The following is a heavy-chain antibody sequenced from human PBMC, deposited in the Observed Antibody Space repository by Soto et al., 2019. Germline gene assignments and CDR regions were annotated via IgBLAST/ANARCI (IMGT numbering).Heavy chain of an antibody. CDR2: IYSDGST. CDR3: ARARYDSSGYYFDY. Sequence: GGSLRLSCAASGFIVSSNYMGWVRQAPGKGLEWASVIYSDGSTHYTDSVKDRFIISRDISKNTLYLQMNSLRAEDTAVYYCARARYDSSGYYFDYWGQGALVTVSS. J-gene: IGHJ4*02. CDR1: GFIVSSNY. V-gene: IGHV3-53*01. D-gene: IGHD3-22*01.